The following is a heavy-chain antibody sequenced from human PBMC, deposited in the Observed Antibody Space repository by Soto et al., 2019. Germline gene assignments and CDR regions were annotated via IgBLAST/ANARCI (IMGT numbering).Heavy chain of an antibody. CDR1: GFTFSSYS. CDR2: ISGSSSTI. Sequence: GGSLRLSCAASGFTFSSYSINWVRQAPGKGLEWVSYISGSSSTIYYADSVKGRFTISRDNAKNSVYLQMNSLRAEDTAVYYCARALGHCRSASCYAGIDYWGQGTLVTVSS. V-gene: IGHV3-48*01. J-gene: IGHJ4*02. D-gene: IGHD2-2*01. CDR3: ARALGHCRSASCYAGIDY.